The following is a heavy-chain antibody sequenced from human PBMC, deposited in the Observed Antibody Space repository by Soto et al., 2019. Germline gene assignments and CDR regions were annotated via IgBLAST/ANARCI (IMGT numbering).Heavy chain of an antibody. V-gene: IGHV3-21*01. CDR2: SSSSSTYI. CDR1: GFTFIGYS. CDR3: VRDDFGLGIDP. D-gene: IGHD1-26*01. J-gene: IGHJ5*02. Sequence: GGSLRLSCAASGFTFIGYSVNCIRQAPGKGLEWVSSSSSSSTYIYYADSVKGRFTISRDNAKNSLNLQMNSLRAEDTAVYYCVRDDFGLGIDPWGQGTLVTVSS.